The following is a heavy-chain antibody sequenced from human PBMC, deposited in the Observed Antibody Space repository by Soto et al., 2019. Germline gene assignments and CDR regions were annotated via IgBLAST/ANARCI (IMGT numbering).Heavy chain of an antibody. J-gene: IGHJ4*02. V-gene: IGHV4-34*01. Sequence: QVQLQQWGAGLLKPSETLSLTCAVYGGSFSGYYWSWIRQPPGKGLEWMGEINHSGSTNYNPSLKNRATISVETSKNQFALKLSSVTAADTAVYYCARAEAGQWQVVEYWGQGTLVTVSS. D-gene: IGHD6-19*01. CDR2: INHSGST. CDR1: GGSFSGYY. CDR3: ARAEAGQWQVVEY.